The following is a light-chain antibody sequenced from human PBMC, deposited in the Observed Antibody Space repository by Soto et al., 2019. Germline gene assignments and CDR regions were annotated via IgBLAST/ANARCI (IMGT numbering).Light chain of an antibody. CDR3: SSYAGSNNYV. Sequence: QLVLTQPPSASGSPGQSVTISCTGTSSDVGGYNFVSWYQHHPGKAPKLMIYEVSKRPSGVPDRFSGSKSGNTASLTVSGLQAEDEADYYCSSYAGSNNYVFGTGTKVTVL. J-gene: IGLJ1*01. V-gene: IGLV2-8*01. CDR2: EVS. CDR1: SSDVGGYNF.